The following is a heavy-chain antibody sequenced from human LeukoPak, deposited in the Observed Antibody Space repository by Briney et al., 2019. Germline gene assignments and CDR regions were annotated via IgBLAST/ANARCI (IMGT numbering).Heavy chain of an antibody. D-gene: IGHD2-2*01. Sequence: GASVKVSCKASGYTFTSYAMNWVRQAPGQGLEWMGWINTNTGNPTYAQGFTGRSVFSLDTSVSTAYLQISSLKAEDTAVYYCARDGHHCSSTSCYEDYWGQGTLVTVSS. J-gene: IGHJ4*02. V-gene: IGHV7-4-1*02. CDR2: INTNTGNP. CDR3: ARDGHHCSSTSCYEDY. CDR1: GYTFTSYA.